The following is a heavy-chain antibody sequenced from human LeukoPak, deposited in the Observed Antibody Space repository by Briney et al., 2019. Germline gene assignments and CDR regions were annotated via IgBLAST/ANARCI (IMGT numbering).Heavy chain of an antibody. V-gene: IGHV3-48*04. D-gene: IGHD1-26*01. CDR3: ARHGFARWKVGATRFDP. CDR2: ISSSSSTI. CDR1: GFTFSSYS. Sequence: GGSLRLSCAASGFTFSSYSMNWVRQAPGKGLEWVSYISSSSSTIYYADSVKGRFTISRDNAKNSLYLQMNSLRAEDTAVYYCARHGFARWKVGATRFDPWGQGTLVTVSS. J-gene: IGHJ5*02.